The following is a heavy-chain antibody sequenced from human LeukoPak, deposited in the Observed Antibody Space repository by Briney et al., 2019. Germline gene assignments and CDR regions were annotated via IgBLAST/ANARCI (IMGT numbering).Heavy chain of an antibody. J-gene: IGHJ4*02. D-gene: IGHD5-24*01. CDR2: IWYDGSNK. Sequence: GRSLRLSCAASGFTFSSYGMHWVRQAPGKGLEWVAVIWYDGSNKYYADSVKGRFTISRDNSKNTLYLQMNSLRAEDTAVYYCASSLGYNYDYWGQGTLVTVSS. CDR1: GFTFSSYG. CDR3: ASSLGYNYDY. V-gene: IGHV3-33*01.